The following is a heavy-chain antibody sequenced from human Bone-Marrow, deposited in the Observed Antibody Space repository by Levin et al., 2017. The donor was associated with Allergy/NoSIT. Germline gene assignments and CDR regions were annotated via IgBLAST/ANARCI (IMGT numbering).Heavy chain of an antibody. CDR1: GGSISNYY. Sequence: PSETLSLTCTVSGGSISNYYWSWIRQAPEKGLEWIGYIYDSGDTNYNPSLKSRVTMSIDTSKNQFSLRLISVTAADTALYYCATSVVGASWATLDIWGQGTVVTVSS. V-gene: IGHV4-59*01. CDR2: IYDSGDT. CDR3: ATSVVGASWATLDI. D-gene: IGHD1-26*01. J-gene: IGHJ3*02.